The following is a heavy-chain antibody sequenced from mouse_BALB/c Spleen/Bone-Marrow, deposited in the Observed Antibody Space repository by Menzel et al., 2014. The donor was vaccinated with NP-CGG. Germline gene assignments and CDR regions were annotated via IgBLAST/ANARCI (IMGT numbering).Heavy chain of an antibody. CDR2: ISGGGSYT. Sequence: EVKLVESGGGLVKSGGSLKLSCAASGFTFNSCGMSWVRQTPEKRLEWVATISGGGSYTFYPDSVKGRFTISRDNAKNNLYLQLSSLRSEDTALYYGARHAYYDQTEVSFVYWGQGTLVTVSA. D-gene: IGHD2-4*01. V-gene: IGHV5-9-2*01. CDR1: GFTFNSCG. J-gene: IGHJ3*01. CDR3: ARHAYYDQTEVSFVY.